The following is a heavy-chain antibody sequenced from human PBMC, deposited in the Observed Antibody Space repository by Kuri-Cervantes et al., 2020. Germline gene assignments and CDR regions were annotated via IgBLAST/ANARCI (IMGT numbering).Heavy chain of an antibody. Sequence: ASVKVSCKASGYTFTGYYMHWVRQAPGQGLEWMGIINPSGGSTNYAQKFQGRVTMTRDTSTRTVYMELSSLRSEDTAVYYCGRGHTLIDYWGQGTLVTVSS. CDR3: GRGHTLIDY. CDR1: GYTFTGYY. D-gene: IGHD1-26*01. CDR2: INPSGGST. V-gene: IGHV1-46*01. J-gene: IGHJ4*02.